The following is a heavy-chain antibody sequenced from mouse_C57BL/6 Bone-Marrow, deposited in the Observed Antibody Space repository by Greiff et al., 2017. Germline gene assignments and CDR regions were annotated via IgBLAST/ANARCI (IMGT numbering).Heavy chain of an antibody. Sequence: QVQLQQSGPELVKPGASVKISCKASGYSITSSYIHWVKQRPGQGLEWIGWIYPGSGNTKYNEKFKGKATLTADTSSSTAYLQLSSLTSEDSAVYYCARSPNWDEFAYWGQGTLVTVSA. J-gene: IGHJ3*01. CDR1: GYSITSSY. CDR3: ARSPNWDEFAY. CDR2: IYPGSGNT. D-gene: IGHD4-1*01. V-gene: IGHV1-66*01.